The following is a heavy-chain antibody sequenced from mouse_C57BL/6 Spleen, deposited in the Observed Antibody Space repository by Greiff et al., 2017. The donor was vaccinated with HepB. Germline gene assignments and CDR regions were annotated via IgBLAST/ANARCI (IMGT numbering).Heavy chain of an antibody. CDR3: ARVPFTTVNDY. Sequence: EVQLQQSGPELVKPGASVKISCKASGYTFTDYYMNWVKQSHGKSLEWIGDINPNNGGTSYNQKFKGKATLTVDKSSSTAYMELRSLTSEDSAVYYCARVPFTTVNDYWGQGTTLTVSS. V-gene: IGHV1-26*01. CDR1: GYTFTDYY. CDR2: INPNNGGT. J-gene: IGHJ2*01. D-gene: IGHD1-1*01.